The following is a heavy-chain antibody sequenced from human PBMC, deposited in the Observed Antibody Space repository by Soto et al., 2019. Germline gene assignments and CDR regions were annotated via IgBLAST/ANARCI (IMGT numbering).Heavy chain of an antibody. J-gene: IGHJ4*02. CDR2: IIPIFGTA. Sequence: SVKVSCKASGGTFSSYAIDWVRQAPGQGLEWMGGIIPIFGTADYAQKFQGRVTITADESTSTAYMELSSLRSEDTSVYYCARGQTGGGWGYYFDYWGQGTLVTVSS. D-gene: IGHD3-16*01. V-gene: IGHV1-69*13. CDR1: GGTFSSYA. CDR3: ARGQTGGGWGYYFDY.